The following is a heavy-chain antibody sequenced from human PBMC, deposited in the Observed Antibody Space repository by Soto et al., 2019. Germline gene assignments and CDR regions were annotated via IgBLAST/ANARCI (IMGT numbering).Heavy chain of an antibody. CDR1: GYTSTNYG. V-gene: IGHV1-3*01. CDR2: INAGSGNT. Sequence: ASLKVSCKASGYTSTNYGMHWVRQAPGQRLEWMGWINAGSGNTKYSQKFQGRITITRDTSASTVYMELSSLRSEDTAVYYCANDIIVIPGAKGLDYWRQGALVTVSS. CDR3: ANDIIVIPGAKGLDY. J-gene: IGHJ4*02. D-gene: IGHD2-2*01.